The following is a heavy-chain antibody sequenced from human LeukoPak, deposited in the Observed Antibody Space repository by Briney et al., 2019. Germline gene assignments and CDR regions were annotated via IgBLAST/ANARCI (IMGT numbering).Heavy chain of an antibody. Sequence: SETLSLTCTVSGGSISSYYWSWSRQPPGKGLEWIGYIYYSGSTNYNPSLKSRVTISVDTSKNQFSLKLSSVTAADTAVYYCARGQNYYGSGSPFFDYWGQGTLVTVSS. D-gene: IGHD3-10*01. J-gene: IGHJ4*02. CDR3: ARGQNYYGSGSPFFDY. CDR2: IYYSGST. V-gene: IGHV4-59*01. CDR1: GGSISSYY.